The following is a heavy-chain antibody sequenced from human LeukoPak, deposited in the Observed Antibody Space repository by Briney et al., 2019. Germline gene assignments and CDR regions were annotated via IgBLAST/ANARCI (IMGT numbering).Heavy chain of an antibody. CDR3: ARDRYFDY. Sequence: SETLSLTCTVSGGSISSGGYYWSWIRQHPGKGLEWIGYIYYSGCTYYSPSLKSRVTISVDTSKNQFSLKLSSVTAADTAVYYCARDRYFDYWGQGTLVTVSS. V-gene: IGHV4-31*03. J-gene: IGHJ4*02. CDR2: IYYSGCT. CDR1: GGSISSGGYY.